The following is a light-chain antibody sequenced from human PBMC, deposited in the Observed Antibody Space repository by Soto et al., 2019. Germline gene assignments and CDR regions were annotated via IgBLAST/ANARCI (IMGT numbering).Light chain of an antibody. J-gene: IGLJ1*01. Sequence: QSVLTQPASVSGSPGHSITISCTGTSSDVGNYKYVSWYQQHPGKAPKLMIYEVSNRPSGVSNRFSGSKSGNTASLTISGLQAEDETDYECFSYTSSGTYAYGTGNKVIV. CDR2: EVS. CDR1: SSDVGNYKY. CDR3: FSYTSSGTYA. V-gene: IGLV2-14*01.